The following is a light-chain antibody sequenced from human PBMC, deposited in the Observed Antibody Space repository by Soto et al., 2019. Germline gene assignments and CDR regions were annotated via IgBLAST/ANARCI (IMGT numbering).Light chain of an antibody. CDR3: SSKTSASTLYV. J-gene: IGLJ1*01. Sequence: QSALTQPASVSGSPGQSITISCTGTSSDVGGYNYVSWYKQPPGKAPKVMIYEVSNRPSGVSNRFSGSKSGNTASLNISGLQAEDEADYYCSSKTSASTLYVFGTGTKFTVL. V-gene: IGLV2-14*01. CDR1: SSDVGGYNY. CDR2: EVS.